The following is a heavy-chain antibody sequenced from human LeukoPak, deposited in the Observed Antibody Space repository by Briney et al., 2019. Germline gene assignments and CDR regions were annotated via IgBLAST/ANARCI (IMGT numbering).Heavy chain of an antibody. D-gene: IGHD2-2*01. CDR2: INPNSGGT. V-gene: IGHV1-2*02. CDR1: GYTFTGYY. CDR3: ARGVGYCSSTSCYSLRAFDY. Sequence: ASVKVSCKASGYTFTGYYMHWVRQAPGQGLEWMGWINPNSGGTNYAQKFQGRVTMTRDTSISTAYMELSRLRSDDTAVYYCARGVGYCSSTSCYSLRAFDYWDQGTLVTVSS. J-gene: IGHJ4*02.